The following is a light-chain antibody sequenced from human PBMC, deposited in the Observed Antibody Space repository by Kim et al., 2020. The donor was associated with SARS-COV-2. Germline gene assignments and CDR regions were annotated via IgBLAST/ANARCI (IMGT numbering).Light chain of an antibody. J-gene: IGKJ2*01. CDR3: QQYSSPDT. V-gene: IGKV3-20*01. CDR1: QGVSGIS. Sequence: SLCPGERATLPCRASQGVSGISLARCQQSPGQYPRLLIYGASNRATGIPDRFSGSGSGTDFNLTISRLGPDDFAVYFCQQYSSPDTFGQGTKLEI. CDR2: GAS.